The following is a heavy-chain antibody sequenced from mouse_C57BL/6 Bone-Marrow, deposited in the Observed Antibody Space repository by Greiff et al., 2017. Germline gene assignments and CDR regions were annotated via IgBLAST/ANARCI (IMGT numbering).Heavy chain of an antibody. V-gene: IGHV5-9-1*02. J-gene: IGHJ3*01. CDR3: TRGLLRGFAY. D-gene: IGHD2-3*01. CDR2: ISSGGDYI. Sequence: EVKLMESGAGLVKPGGSLKLSCAASGFTFSSYAMSWVRQTPEKRLEWVAYISSGGDYIYYADTVKGRFTISRDNARNTLYLQMSSLKSEDTAMYYCTRGLLRGFAYWVQGNLVTVAA. CDR1: GFTFSSYA.